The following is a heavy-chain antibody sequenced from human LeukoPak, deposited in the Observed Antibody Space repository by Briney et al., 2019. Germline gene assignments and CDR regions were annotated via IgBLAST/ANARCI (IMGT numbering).Heavy chain of an antibody. CDR1: GFTFSSYG. J-gene: IGHJ4*02. V-gene: IGHV3-30*02. D-gene: IGHD3-10*01. CDR2: IRYDGSNK. CDR3: AKEILWFGESAFDY. Sequence: PGGSLRLSCAASGFTFSSYGMHWVRQAPGKGLEWVEFIRYDGSNKYYADSVKGRFTISRDNSKNTLYLQMNSLRAEDTAVYYCAKEILWFGESAFDYWGQGTLVTVSS.